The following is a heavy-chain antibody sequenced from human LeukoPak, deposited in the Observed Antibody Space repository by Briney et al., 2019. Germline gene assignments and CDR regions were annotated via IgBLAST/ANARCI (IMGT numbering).Heavy chain of an antibody. CDR1: AFIFSSYT. Sequence: PGRSLRLYSAASAFIFSSYTMHGVRQAPGKGLEWVAVISYDENNKYYADSVQGRFTISRDNSKSTLSLQMNSLRADDTGVYYCARDDRWGQGTLVTVSS. V-gene: IGHV3-30*04. CDR2: ISYDENNK. J-gene: IGHJ4*02. CDR3: ARDDR.